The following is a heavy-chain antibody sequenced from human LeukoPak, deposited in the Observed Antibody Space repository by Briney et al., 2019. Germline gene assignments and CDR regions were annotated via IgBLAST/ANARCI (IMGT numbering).Heavy chain of an antibody. CDR2: ISAYNGNT. CDR1: GYTFTSYG. CDR3: ARDRDYGDYWDHNNWFDP. D-gene: IGHD4-17*01. V-gene: IGHV1-18*01. J-gene: IGHJ5*02. Sequence: GASVKVSCKASGYTFTSYGISWVRQAPGQGLEWMGWISAYNGNTNYAQKLQGRVTMTTDTSTSTAYMELRSLRSDDAAVYYCARDRDYGDYWDHNNWFDPWGQGTLVTVSS.